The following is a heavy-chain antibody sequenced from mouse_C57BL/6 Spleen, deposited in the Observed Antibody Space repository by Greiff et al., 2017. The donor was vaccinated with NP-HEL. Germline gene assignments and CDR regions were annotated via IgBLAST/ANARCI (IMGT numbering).Heavy chain of an antibody. CDR3: ARDEGHYYGSSYGYFDV. J-gene: IGHJ1*03. Sequence: EVQLQESGPGLVKPSQSLSLTCSVTGYSITSGYYWNWIRQFPGNKLEWMGYISYDGSNNYNPSLNNRISITRYTSTNQFFLKLKAVTTEDTATYDGARDEGHYYGSSYGYFDVWGTGTTVTVSS. D-gene: IGHD1-1*01. V-gene: IGHV3-6*01. CDR1: GYSITSGYY. CDR2: ISYDGSN.